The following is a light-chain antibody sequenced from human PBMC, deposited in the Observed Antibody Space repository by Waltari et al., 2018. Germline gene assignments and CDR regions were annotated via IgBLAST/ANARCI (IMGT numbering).Light chain of an antibody. Sequence: QSALTQPALVSGSPGQSITISCTGTSSDVGCYNYVSCYQQHPGKAPKLMIYDVSNRPSGVSNRFSGSKSGNTASLTISGLQAEDEADYYCSSYTSSSTLYVFGTGTKVTVL. V-gene: IGLV2-14*01. J-gene: IGLJ1*01. CDR2: DVS. CDR1: SSDVGCYNY. CDR3: SSYTSSSTLYV.